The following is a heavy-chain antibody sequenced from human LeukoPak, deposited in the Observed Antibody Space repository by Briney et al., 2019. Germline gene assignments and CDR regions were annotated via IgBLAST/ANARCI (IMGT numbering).Heavy chain of an antibody. Sequence: GASVKVSCKASGGTFSSYAISWVRQAPGQGLEWMGGIIPIFGTANYAQKFQGRVTVTTDESTSTAYMELSSLRSEDTAMYYCARARSPSSGYLLRDHNWFDPWGQGTLVTVSS. CDR3: ARARSPSSGYLLRDHNWFDP. J-gene: IGHJ5*02. V-gene: IGHV1-69*05. CDR1: GGTFSSYA. D-gene: IGHD3-22*01. CDR2: IIPIFGTA.